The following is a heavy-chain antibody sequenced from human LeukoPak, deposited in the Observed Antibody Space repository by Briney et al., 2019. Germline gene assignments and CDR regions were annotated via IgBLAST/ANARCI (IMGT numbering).Heavy chain of an antibody. CDR1: GGSITNTNY. V-gene: IGHV4-4*02. CDR3: AREGGPYRPLDY. Sequence: SETLSLTCGVSGGSITNTNYWTWVRQPPGKGLEWIGEVNLQGSTNYNPSLMGRVAISVDTSENHISLQLTSVTAADTAVYYCAREGGPYRPLDYSGQGTLVTVFS. J-gene: IGHJ4*02. CDR2: VNLQGST.